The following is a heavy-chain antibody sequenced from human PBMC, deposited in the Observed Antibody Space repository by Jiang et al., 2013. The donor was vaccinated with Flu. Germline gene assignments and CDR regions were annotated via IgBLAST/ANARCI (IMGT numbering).Heavy chain of an antibody. Sequence: GLVKPSETLSLTCSVPGGSISSGLYYWGWVRQPPGKGLEWIGSFSDSGTTYYNPSLKSRVTISVDTSKNQFSLKLGSVTAADTAVYYCARLGGDYDFWSDYYRYGMDVWGQGTTVTVSS. CDR2: FSDSGTT. V-gene: IGHV4-39*01. CDR3: ARLGGDYDFWSDYYRYGMDV. D-gene: IGHD3-3*01. CDR1: GGSISSGLYY. J-gene: IGHJ6*02.